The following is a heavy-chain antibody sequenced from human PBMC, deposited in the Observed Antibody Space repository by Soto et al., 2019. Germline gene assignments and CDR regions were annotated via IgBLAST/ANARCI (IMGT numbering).Heavy chain of an antibody. D-gene: IGHD3-3*01. J-gene: IGHJ4*02. CDR1: GFAFSSYA. V-gene: IGHV3-23*01. Sequence: EVQLLESGGGLVQPGGSLRLSCAASGFAFSSYAMSWVRQAPGKGLEWVSSISGSTSGTYYADAVKGRFTISRDNSNNTVYLQMNSLRGEDTGVYFRAKDRGFFDPFDHWGPGALVTVSS. CDR2: ISGSTSGT. CDR3: AKDRGFFDPFDH.